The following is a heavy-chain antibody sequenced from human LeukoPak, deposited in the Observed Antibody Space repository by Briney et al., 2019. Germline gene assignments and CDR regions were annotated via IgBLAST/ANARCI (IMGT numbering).Heavy chain of an antibody. J-gene: IGHJ4*02. D-gene: IGHD6-13*01. CDR2: ISYDGSNK. CDR1: GFTFSSYG. Sequence: GSLRLSCAASGFTFSSYGMHWVRQAPGKGLEWVAVISYDGSNKYYADSVKGRFTISRDNSKNTLYLQMNSLRAEDTAVYYCARDWDSSSWYQAYWGQGTLVTVSS. V-gene: IGHV3-30*03. CDR3: ARDWDSSSWYQAY.